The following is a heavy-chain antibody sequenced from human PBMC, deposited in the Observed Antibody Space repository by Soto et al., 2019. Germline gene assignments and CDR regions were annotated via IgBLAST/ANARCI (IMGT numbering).Heavy chain of an antibody. V-gene: IGHV3-15*01. D-gene: IGHD3-3*01. CDR2: IKSKTDGGTT. J-gene: IGHJ6*02. Sequence: PGGSLRLSCAASGFTFSNAWMSWVRQAPGKGLEWVGRIKSKTDGGTTDYAAPVKGRFTISRDDSKNTLYLQMNSLKTEDTAVYYCTTGFFSYYYYGMDVWGQGTTGTAP. CDR3: TTGFFSYYYYGMDV. CDR1: GFTFSNAW.